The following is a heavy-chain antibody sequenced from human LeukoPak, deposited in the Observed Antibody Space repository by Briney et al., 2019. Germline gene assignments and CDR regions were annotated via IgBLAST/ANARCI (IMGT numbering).Heavy chain of an antibody. CDR1: GSNFNLVA. V-gene: IGHV3-23*01. Sequence: GGSLTLSCAASGSNFNLVAMRWVRQAPGKGLEWVSAISGSGSGGNTYYADSVKGRFTISSDNSKNTLYLQMNSLRAEDTALYYCARDPYRDYVGGFDIWGQGTMVTVSS. CDR2: ISGSGSGGNT. D-gene: IGHD4-17*01. CDR3: ARDPYRDYVGGFDI. J-gene: IGHJ3*02.